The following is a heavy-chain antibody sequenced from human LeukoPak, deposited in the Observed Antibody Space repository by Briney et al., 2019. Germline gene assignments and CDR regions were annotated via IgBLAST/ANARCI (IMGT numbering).Heavy chain of an antibody. J-gene: IGHJ3*02. Sequence: SETLSLTCTVSGGSISNYYWSWIRQPPGKGLEWIGYIFYRGSIDYSPSLQSRVTISVDTSKNHLSLRLTSVTAADTAVYFCARGVLIGQDDAFDIWGRGTMVTVSS. CDR3: ARGVLIGQDDAFDI. D-gene: IGHD3/OR15-3a*01. CDR1: GGSISNYY. CDR2: IFYRGSI. V-gene: IGHV4-59*12.